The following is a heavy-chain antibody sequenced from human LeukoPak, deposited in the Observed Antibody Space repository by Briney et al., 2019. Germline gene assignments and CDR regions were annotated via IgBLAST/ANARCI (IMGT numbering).Heavy chain of an antibody. V-gene: IGHV3-21*01. D-gene: IGHD3-22*01. CDR2: ISSSSSYI. CDR1: GFTFSSYS. J-gene: IGHJ5*02. Sequence: GGSLRLSCAASGFTFSSYSMNWVRQAPGKVLELVSSISSSSSYIYYADSVKGRFTISRDNAKNSLYLQMNSLRAEDTAVYYCAREIYYDSSGYYTWGQGTLVTVSS. CDR3: AREIYYDSSGYYT.